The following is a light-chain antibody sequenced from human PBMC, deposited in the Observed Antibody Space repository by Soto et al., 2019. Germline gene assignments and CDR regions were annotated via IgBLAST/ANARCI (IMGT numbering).Light chain of an antibody. CDR2: AAS. V-gene: IGKV1-39*01. CDR1: QSISSY. J-gene: IGKJ4*01. CDR3: QKSYSTPPT. Sequence: DIQMTQSPSSLSASVGDRVTITCRASQSISSYLNWYQQKPGKAPKLLIYAASSLQSGVPSRFSGSGSGTDFTLTISSLQPEDFATYYCQKSYSTPPTFGGGTKWIS.